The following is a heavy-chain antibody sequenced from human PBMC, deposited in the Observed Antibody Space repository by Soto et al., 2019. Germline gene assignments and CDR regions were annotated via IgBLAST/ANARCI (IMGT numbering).Heavy chain of an antibody. D-gene: IGHD3-9*01. CDR2: INHSGST. V-gene: IGHV4-34*01. J-gene: IGHJ4*02. CDR3: GRLEGLATISYYFDY. Sequence: SETLSLTCAVYGGSFSGYYWSWIRQPPGKGLEWIGEINHSGSTNYNPSLKSRVTISVDTSKNQFSLKLMSLSAADTAVYYCGRLEGLATISYYFDYWRQGALVTVSS. CDR1: GGSFSGYY.